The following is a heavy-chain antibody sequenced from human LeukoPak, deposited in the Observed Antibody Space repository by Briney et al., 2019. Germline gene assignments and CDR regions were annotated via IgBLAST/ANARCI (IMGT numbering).Heavy chain of an antibody. D-gene: IGHD3-10*01. J-gene: IGHJ4*02. Sequence: ASVKVSCKTSGYTFTKNALHWVRQAPGQRLEWMGWISAYNGNTNYAQSLQGRVTMTTDTSTSTVYMEMRSLTSDDTAVYYCARDLDQYNGRFGGFGHDFWGQGTLVTVSS. V-gene: IGHV1-18*04. CDR3: ARDLDQYNGRFGGFGHDF. CDR2: ISAYNGNT. CDR1: GYTFTKNA.